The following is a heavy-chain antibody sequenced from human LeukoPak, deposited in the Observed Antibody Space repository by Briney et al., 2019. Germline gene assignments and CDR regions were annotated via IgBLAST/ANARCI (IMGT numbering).Heavy chain of an antibody. CDR1: GFTFSDYY. D-gene: IGHD3-22*01. V-gene: IGHV3-11*01. CDR2: ISSSGSTI. Sequence: GGSLRLSCAASGFTFSDYYMSWIRQAPGKGLEWVSYISSSGSTIYYADSVKGRFTISRDNAKNSLYLQMNSLRAEDTAVYYCARDLGRLYYDRSYGMDVWGQGTTVTVSS. CDR3: ARDLGRLYYDRSYGMDV. J-gene: IGHJ6*02.